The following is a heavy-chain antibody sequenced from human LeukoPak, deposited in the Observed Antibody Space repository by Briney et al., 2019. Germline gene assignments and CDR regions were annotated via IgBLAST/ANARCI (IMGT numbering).Heavy chain of an antibody. Sequence: ASVKVSCKTSGYSFTSYNLHWVRQAPGQRLEWMGIIKPSGTDTNYAQKFQGRVIMTTDTSTSTVYMELSSLRSEDTAVYYCARDRLGGSYFGGFDYWGQGTLVTVPS. V-gene: IGHV1-46*01. D-gene: IGHD1-26*01. CDR3: ARDRLGGSYFGGFDY. J-gene: IGHJ4*02. CDR1: GYSFTSYN. CDR2: IKPSGTDT.